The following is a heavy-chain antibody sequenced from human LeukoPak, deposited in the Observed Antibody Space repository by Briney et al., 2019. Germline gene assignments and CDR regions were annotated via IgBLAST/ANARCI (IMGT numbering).Heavy chain of an antibody. J-gene: IGHJ4*02. CDR1: GYTFTGYY. V-gene: IGHV1-2*02. CDR3: ARGPLEGISLSLY. CDR2: INPNSGGT. D-gene: IGHD6-13*01. Sequence: ASVKVSCKASGYTFTGYYMHWVRQAPGQGLEWMGWINPNSGGTNYAQKFQGRVTMTRDTSISTAYMERSRLRSDDTAVYYCARGPLEGISLSLYWGQGTLVTVSS.